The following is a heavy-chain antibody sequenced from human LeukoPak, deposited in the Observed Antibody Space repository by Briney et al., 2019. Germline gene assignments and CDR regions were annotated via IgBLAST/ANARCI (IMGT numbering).Heavy chain of an antibody. J-gene: IGHJ4*02. Sequence: PSETLSLTCTVSGGSISSSSYYWSWIRQPAGKGLEWIGRIYTSGSTNYNPSLKSRVTISVDTSKNQFSLKLSSVTAADTAVYYCASSFNGSGSPSDYWGREPWSPSPQ. CDR3: ASSFNGSGSPSDY. D-gene: IGHD3-10*01. CDR1: GGSISSSSYY. CDR2: IYTSGST. V-gene: IGHV4-61*02.